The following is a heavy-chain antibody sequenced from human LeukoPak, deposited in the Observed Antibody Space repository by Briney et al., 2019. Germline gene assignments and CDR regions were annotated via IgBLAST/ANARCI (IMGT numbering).Heavy chain of an antibody. J-gene: IGHJ4*02. CDR1: GFTFDDYA. Sequence: GGSLRLSCAASGFTFDDYAMHWVRQAPGKGLEWVSGISWNSGSIGYADSVKGRFTISRDNAKNSLYLQMNSLRAEDTALYYCAKDSGWRGVIITDYFDYWGQGTLVTVSS. CDR2: ISWNSGSI. CDR3: AKDSGWRGVIITDYFDY. D-gene: IGHD3-10*01. V-gene: IGHV3-9*01.